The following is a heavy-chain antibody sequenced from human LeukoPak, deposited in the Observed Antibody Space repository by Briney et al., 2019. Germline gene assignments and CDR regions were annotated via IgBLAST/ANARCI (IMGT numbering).Heavy chain of an antibody. CDR3: AKVPDYYGSGRYH. D-gene: IGHD3-10*01. Sequence: PGGSLRLSCAASGFTFSSYSMNWVRQAPGKGLEWVSYISSSSSTIYYADSVKGRFTISRDNAKNSLYLQMSSLRAEDTAVYYCAKVPDYYGSGRYHWGQGTLVTVSS. V-gene: IGHV3-48*01. J-gene: IGHJ4*02. CDR2: ISSSSSTI. CDR1: GFTFSSYS.